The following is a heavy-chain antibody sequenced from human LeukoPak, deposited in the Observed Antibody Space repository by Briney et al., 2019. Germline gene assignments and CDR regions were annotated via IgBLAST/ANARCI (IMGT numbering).Heavy chain of an antibody. J-gene: IGHJ4*02. CDR2: INTGGGT. D-gene: IGHD5-24*01. V-gene: IGHV4-4*09. Sequence: PSETLSLTCTVAGGSMSSDYWNWIRQRPGKGPKWIGYINTGGGTNYNPSLKSRVTISVDTSNNQFSLKLSSVTAADTAVYYCARQGREMTTISYLDYWGQGTLVTVSS. CDR3: ARQGREMTTISYLDY. CDR1: GGSMSSDY.